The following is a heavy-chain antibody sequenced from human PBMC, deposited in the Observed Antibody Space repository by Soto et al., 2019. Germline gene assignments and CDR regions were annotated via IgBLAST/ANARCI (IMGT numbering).Heavy chain of an antibody. J-gene: IGHJ6*02. D-gene: IGHD6-19*01. CDR3: AKEGAWIAVACIRDYYYGMDV. CDR2: ISYDGSNK. Sequence: QVPLVESGGGVVQPGRSLRLSCAASGFTFSSYGMHWVRQAPGKGLEWVAVISYDGSNKYYADSVKGRFTISRDNSKNTLYLQMNSLRAEDTAVYYCAKEGAWIAVACIRDYYYGMDVWGQGTTVTVSS. V-gene: IGHV3-30*18. CDR1: GFTFSSYG.